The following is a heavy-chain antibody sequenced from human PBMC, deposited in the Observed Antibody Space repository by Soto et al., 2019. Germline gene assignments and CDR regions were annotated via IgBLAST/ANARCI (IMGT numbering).Heavy chain of an antibody. V-gene: IGHV4-34*01. CDR2: INHSGST. Sequence: QVQLQQWGAGLLKPSETLSLTCAVYGGSFSGYYWSWIRQPPGKGLEWIGEINHSGSTNYNPSLKRRVTIYVDTSKNQFALKLSSVTAADTAVYYCARLRGKLLWFGELFDYWGQGTLVTVSS. D-gene: IGHD3-10*01. J-gene: IGHJ4*02. CDR3: ARLRGKLLWFGELFDY. CDR1: GGSFSGYY.